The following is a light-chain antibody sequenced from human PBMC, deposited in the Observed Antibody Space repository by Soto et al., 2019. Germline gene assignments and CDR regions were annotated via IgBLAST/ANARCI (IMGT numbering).Light chain of an antibody. CDR2: EGS. CDR1: SSDVGSYNL. CDR3: CSYAGSSTLV. J-gene: IGLJ2*01. V-gene: IGLV2-23*01. Sequence: QSALTQPASVSGSPGQWITISSTGTSSDVGSYNLVSWYQQHPGKAPKLMIYEGSRRPSGVSNRFSGSKSGNTASLTISGLQAEDEADYYCCSYAGSSTLVFGGGTKLTVL.